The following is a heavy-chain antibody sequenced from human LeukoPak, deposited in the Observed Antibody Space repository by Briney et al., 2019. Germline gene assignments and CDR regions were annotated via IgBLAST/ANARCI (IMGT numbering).Heavy chain of an antibody. CDR1: GYTFTSYY. CDR3: ARATAAVIFFDQ. J-gene: IGHJ4*02. D-gene: IGHD6-13*01. Sequence: GASVKVTCKALGYTFTSYYMHWVRQAPGQGLEWMGIINPSGGSTTYAQKFQGRVTITADKSTSTAYMELSSLRSEDTAVYYCARATAAVIFFDQWGQGTLVTVSS. CDR2: INPSGGST. V-gene: IGHV1-46*01.